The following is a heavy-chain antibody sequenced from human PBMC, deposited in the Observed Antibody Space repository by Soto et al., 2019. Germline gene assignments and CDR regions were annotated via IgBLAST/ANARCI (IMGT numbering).Heavy chain of an antibody. CDR1: GDSFNDYY. V-gene: IGHV1-2*02. D-gene: IGHD5-12*01. J-gene: IGHJ6*03. CDR3: ARESGGATATLDYYYFYMDV. CDR2: INPNGGAT. Sequence: VQLAQSGAEVKKPGASVKVSCKTSGDSFNDYYIHWVRQAPGQGLEWMGWINPNGGATKYAQKFQGRVTVHRDTSIRTVYMELSSLRSDDTAVYYCARESGGATATLDYYYFYMDVWGKGTTVTVSS.